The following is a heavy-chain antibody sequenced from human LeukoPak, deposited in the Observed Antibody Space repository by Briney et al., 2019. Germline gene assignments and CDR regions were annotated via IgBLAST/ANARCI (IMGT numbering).Heavy chain of an antibody. D-gene: IGHD3-22*01. CDR2: INPNNGGT. J-gene: IGHJ4*02. CDR3: TRGSYYDSSGYSGVRLFDY. Sequence: RASVEVSCKASGYTFTGYYIHWVRQAPGQGLEWMGWINPNNGGTNYARGFQGRVTMTRDTSISTAYMELSRLRSDDTALYYCTRGSYYDSSGYSGVRLFDYWGQGTPVTVPS. V-gene: IGHV1-2*02. CDR1: GYTFTGYY.